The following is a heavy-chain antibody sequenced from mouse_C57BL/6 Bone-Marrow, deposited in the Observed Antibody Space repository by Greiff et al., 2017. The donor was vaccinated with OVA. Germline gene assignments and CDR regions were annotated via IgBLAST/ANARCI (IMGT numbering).Heavy chain of an antibody. V-gene: IGHV5-15*01. CDR2: ISNLAYSI. D-gene: IGHD2-2*01. CDR3: ARAGYYDAMDY. CDR1: LFTFSDYG. Sequence: EVQLVESGGGLVQPGGSLKLPCACPLFTFSDYGMAWVRQAPRKGPEWVAFISNLAYSIYYADTVTGRFTISRENAKNTLYLEMSSLRSEDTAMYYCARAGYYDAMDYWGQGTSVTVSS. J-gene: IGHJ4*01.